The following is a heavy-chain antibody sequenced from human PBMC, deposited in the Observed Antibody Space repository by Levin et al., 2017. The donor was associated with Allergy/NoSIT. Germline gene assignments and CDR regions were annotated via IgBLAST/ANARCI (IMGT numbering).Heavy chain of an antibody. CDR3: AKEVRSRLYQLLSTSLGMDV. V-gene: IGHV3-30*18. CDR1: GFTFSSYG. D-gene: IGHD2-2*01. Sequence: GGSLRLSCAASGFTFSSYGMHWVRQAPGKGLEWEAVISYDGSNKYYADSVKGRFTISRDNSKNTLYLQMNSLRAEDTAVYYCAKEVRSRLYQLLSTSLGMDVWGQGTTVTVSS. J-gene: IGHJ6*02. CDR2: ISYDGSNK.